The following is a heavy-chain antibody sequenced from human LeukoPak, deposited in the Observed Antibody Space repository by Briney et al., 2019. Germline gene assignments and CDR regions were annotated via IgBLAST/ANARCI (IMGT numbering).Heavy chain of an antibody. J-gene: IGHJ4*02. CDR1: GFTFSSYG. CDR2: ISYDGSNK. D-gene: IGHD6-19*01. CDR3: AKARSYSSGWYSIDY. V-gene: IGHV3-30*18. Sequence: GGSLRLSCAASGFTFSSYGMHWVRQAPGKGLEWGAVISYDGSNKYYADSVKGRFTISRDNSKNTLYLQMNSLRAEDTAVYYCAKARSYSSGWYSIDYWGQGTLVTVSS.